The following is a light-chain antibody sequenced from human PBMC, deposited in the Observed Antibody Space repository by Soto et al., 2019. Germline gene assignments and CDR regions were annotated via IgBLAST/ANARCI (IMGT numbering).Light chain of an antibody. V-gene: IGKV4-1*01. Sequence: DIVMTQSPDSLAVSLGERATINCKSSQSVLHSSNTNNYLAWYQKKPGQPPKLLIYWASTRESGVTDRFSGSGSGTDFTLTISSLQAEDLAVYYCQQYYSAPLAFGGGTRVEIK. CDR2: WAS. CDR1: QSVLHSSNTNNY. CDR3: QQYYSAPLA. J-gene: IGKJ4*01.